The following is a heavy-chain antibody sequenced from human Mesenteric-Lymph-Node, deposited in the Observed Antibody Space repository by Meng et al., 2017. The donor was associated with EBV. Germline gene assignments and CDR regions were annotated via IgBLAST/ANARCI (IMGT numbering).Heavy chain of an antibody. Sequence: QITLKESGPTLVKPTXTLTLTCTFSGFSLNTYGVGVGWIRQPPGKALEWLALIYWDDDKRFRPSLRSRLTITKDTSKNQVVLAMTNMDPVDTATYYCAHRPPYNSGWAHFDFWGQGSLDTVSS. D-gene: IGHD6-19*01. CDR2: IYWDDDK. CDR3: AHRPPYNSGWAHFDF. CDR1: GFSLNTYGVG. J-gene: IGHJ4*02. V-gene: IGHV2-5*02.